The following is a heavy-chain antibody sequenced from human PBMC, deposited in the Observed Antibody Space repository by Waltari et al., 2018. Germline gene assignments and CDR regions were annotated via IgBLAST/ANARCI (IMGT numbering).Heavy chain of an antibody. J-gene: IGHJ4*02. Sequence: QLQLQESGPGLVTPSETLSLTCTVSGGSISSSRYYWGWIRQPPGKGLEWIGSIYYSGSTYYNPSLKSRVTISVDTSKNQFSLKLSSVTAADTAVYYCARLLWFGELSQFDYWGQGTLVTVSS. CDR2: IYYSGST. CDR3: ARLLWFGELSQFDY. CDR1: GGSISSSRYY. V-gene: IGHV4-39*01. D-gene: IGHD3-10*01.